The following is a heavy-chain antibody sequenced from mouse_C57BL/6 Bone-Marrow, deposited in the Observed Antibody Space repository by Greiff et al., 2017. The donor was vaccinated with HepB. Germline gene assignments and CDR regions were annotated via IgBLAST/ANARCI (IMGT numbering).Heavy chain of an antibody. D-gene: IGHD2-4*01. CDR1: GYTFTSYD. V-gene: IGHV1-85*01. J-gene: IGHJ3*01. CDR2: IYPRDGST. CDR3: ARGDDYDDGRGFAY. Sequence: QVHVKQSGPELVKPGASVKLSCKASGYTFTSYDINWVKQRPGQGLEWIGWIYPRDGSTKYNEKFKGKATLTVDTSSSTAYMELHSLTSEDSAVYFCARGDDYDDGRGFAYWGQGTLVTVSA.